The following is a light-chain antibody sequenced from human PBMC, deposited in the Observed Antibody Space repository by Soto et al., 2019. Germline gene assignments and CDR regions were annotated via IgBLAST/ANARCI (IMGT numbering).Light chain of an antibody. CDR3: QQYYSSRLI. V-gene: IGKV3-20*01. CDR2: GAS. J-gene: IGKJ4*01. CDR1: QSLSSSY. Sequence: EIVLTQSPGTLSLSPGERATLSCRASQSLSSSYLTWYQQKPGKAPRLLIYGASSRAAGIPDRFSGSGSGTDFTLTISRLDPEDFAVYYCQQYYSSRLIFGGGTKVEIK.